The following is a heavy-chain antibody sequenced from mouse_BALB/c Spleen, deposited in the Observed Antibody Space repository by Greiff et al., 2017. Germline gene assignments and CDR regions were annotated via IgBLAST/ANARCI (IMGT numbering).Heavy chain of an antibody. CDR1: GYTFTDYV. CDR2: IYPGSGST. J-gene: IGHJ2*01. Sequence: QVQLKQSGPELVKPGASVKMSCKASGYTFTDYVISWVKQRTGQGLEWIGEIYPGSGSTYYNEKFKGKATLTADKSSNTAYMQLSSLTSEDSAVYFCARGLGDYWGQGTTLTVSS. V-gene: IGHV1-77*01. D-gene: IGHD4-1*01. CDR3: ARGLGDY.